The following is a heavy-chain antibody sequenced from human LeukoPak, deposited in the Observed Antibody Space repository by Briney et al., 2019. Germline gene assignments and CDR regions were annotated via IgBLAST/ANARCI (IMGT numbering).Heavy chain of an antibody. CDR1: GFTFSTYT. V-gene: IGHV3-48*04. J-gene: IGHJ4*02. D-gene: IGHD3-10*01. CDR3: ARDFYYGEYIDF. Sequence: GGSDTLSCVASGFTFSTYTFNWVRQAPRKWLEWLSYIISGGLTIFYADSVNGRFTISRDNTKNSIFLDMTNLRAEDTAVYYCARDFYYGEYIDFWGQGTLLADSS. CDR2: IISGGLTI.